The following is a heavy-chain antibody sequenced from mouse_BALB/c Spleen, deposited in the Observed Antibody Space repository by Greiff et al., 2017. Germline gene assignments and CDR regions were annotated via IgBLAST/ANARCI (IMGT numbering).Heavy chain of an antibody. CDR1: GFSLTSYD. D-gene: IGHD2-1*01. J-gene: IGHJ1*01. CDR2: IWTGGGT. V-gene: IGHV2-9-2*01. Sequence: QVQLQQSGPGLVAPSQSLSITCTVSGFSLTSYDISWIRQPPGKGLEWLGVIWTGGGTNYNSAFMSRLSISKDNSKSQVFLKMNSLQTDDTAIYYCVRAYGNYGYFDVWGAGTTVTVSS. CDR3: VRAYGNYGYFDV.